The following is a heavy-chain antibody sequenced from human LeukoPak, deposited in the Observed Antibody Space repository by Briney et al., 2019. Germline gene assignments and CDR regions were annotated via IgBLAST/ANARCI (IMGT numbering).Heavy chain of an antibody. V-gene: IGHV3-9*01. CDR1: GFTFDDYA. D-gene: IGHD5-18*01. CDR2: ISWNSGSI. CDR3: AKDSGYSYGYYFDY. J-gene: IGHJ4*02. Sequence: GGSLRLSCAASGFTFDDYAMHWVRQAPGKGLEWVSGISWNSGSIGYADPVKGRFTISRDNSKNTLYLQMNSLRAEDTAVYYCAKDSGYSYGYYFDYWGQGTLVTVSS.